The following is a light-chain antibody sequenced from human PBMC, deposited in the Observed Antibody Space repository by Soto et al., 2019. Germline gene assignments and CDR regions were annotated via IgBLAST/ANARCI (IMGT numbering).Light chain of an antibody. CDR2: GAS. V-gene: IGKV3-15*01. CDR3: QHYNSYSGA. CDR1: QSVSSN. J-gene: IGKJ1*01. Sequence: EIVMTQSPATLSVSPGEGATLSCRASQSVSSNLTWYQQKPGQAPRLLIYGASTRATGVPARFSGSGSGTEFTLTISSLQPDDFATYYCQHYNSYSGAFGQGTKVDIK.